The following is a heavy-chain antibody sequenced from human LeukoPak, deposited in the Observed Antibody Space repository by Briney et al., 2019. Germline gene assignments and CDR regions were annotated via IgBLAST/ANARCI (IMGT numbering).Heavy chain of an antibody. J-gene: IGHJ4*02. CDR2: INPNSGGT. Sequence: ASVKVSCKASGYTFTGYYMHWVRQAPGQGLEWMGWINPNSGGTNYAQKFQGRVTMTRDTSISTAYMELSRLRSDDTAVYYCARDFVLLWFGESDYWGQRTLVTVSS. D-gene: IGHD3-10*01. CDR1: GYTFTGYY. V-gene: IGHV1-2*02. CDR3: ARDFVLLWFGESDY.